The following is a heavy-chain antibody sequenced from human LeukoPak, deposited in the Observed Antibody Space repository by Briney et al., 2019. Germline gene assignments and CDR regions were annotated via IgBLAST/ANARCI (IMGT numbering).Heavy chain of an antibody. D-gene: IGHD6-19*01. CDR3: ARRAYTYSSGWYGGYYFDY. V-gene: IGHV4-34*01. J-gene: IGHJ4*02. Sequence: PGGSLRLSCAASGFTFINAWMNWVRQPPGKGLEWIGEINHSGGTNYNPSLKSRVTISVDTSKNQFSLKLSSVTAADTAVYYCARRAYTYSSGWYGGYYFDYWGQGTLVTVSS. CDR1: GFTFINAW. CDR2: INHSGGT.